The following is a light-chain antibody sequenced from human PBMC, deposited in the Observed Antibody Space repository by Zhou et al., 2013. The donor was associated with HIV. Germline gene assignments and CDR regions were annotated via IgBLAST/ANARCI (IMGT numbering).Light chain of an antibody. V-gene: IGKV2-30*01. J-gene: IGKJ5*01. CDR2: KVS. Sequence: DVVMTQSPLSLPVTLGQPASISCRSSQSLVYSDGNIYLNWFQQRPGQSPRRLISKVSNRDSGVPDRFSGSGSGTDFTLKISRVEAEDVAVYYCMQGSHWPPITFGQGTR. CDR1: QSLVYSDGNIY. CDR3: MQGSHWPPIT.